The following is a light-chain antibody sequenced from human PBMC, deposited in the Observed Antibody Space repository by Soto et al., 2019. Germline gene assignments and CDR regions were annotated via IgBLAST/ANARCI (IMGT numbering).Light chain of an antibody. J-gene: IGKJ4*01. CDR1: QGIGSY. V-gene: IGKV1-8*01. CDR2: AAS. Sequence: AIRMTQSPSSFSASTGDRVTITCRASQGIGSYLAWYQQKPGKAPKLLIYAASTLQSGVPSRFSGSGSGTDFTLTISCLQSEDFATYYCQQYYSYPHTFGGGTKVEIK. CDR3: QQYYSYPHT.